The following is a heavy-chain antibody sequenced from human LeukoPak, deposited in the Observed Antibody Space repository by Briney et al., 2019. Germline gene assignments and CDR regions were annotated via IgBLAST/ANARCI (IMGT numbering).Heavy chain of an antibody. Sequence: GESLKISCKGSGYIFANNWISWVRQMPGKGLEWMGRIDPSDSYTNYSPSFQGHVTISADKSISTAYLQWSSLKASDTAMYYCARHYYSSGGSPTYFDYWGQGTLVTVSS. CDR2: IDPSDSYT. D-gene: IGHD3-22*01. V-gene: IGHV5-10-1*01. CDR3: ARHYYSSGGSPTYFDY. CDR1: GYIFANNW. J-gene: IGHJ4*02.